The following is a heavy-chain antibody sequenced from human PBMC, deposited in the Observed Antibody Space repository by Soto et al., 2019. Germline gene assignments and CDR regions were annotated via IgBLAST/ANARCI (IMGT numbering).Heavy chain of an antibody. D-gene: IGHD3-22*01. J-gene: IGHJ4*01. V-gene: IGHV4-59*08. Sequence: PSETLSLTCSVSGSPISSYYWGWFRLPPGQGLQWVGYIYYTGTTSYNPSLKGRVTVSLDTSKKQFSLKLRSVTAADTAVYFCARLDGYYQAFDQWGQGALVTVSS. CDR3: ARLDGYYQAFDQ. CDR2: IYYTGTT. CDR1: GSPISSYY.